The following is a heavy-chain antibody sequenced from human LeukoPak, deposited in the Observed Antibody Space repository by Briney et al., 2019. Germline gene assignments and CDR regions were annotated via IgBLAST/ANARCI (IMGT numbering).Heavy chain of an antibody. J-gene: IGHJ4*02. CDR2: INHSGST. Sequence: SETLSLTCAVYGGSFSGYYWSWIRQPPGKGLEWIGEINHSGSTNYNPSLKSRVTISVDTSKNQFSLKLSSVTAADTAVYYCARGSLVLGDYWGQGTLVTVSS. D-gene: IGHD4/OR15-4a*01. CDR1: GGSFSGYY. V-gene: IGHV4-34*01. CDR3: ARGSLVLGDY.